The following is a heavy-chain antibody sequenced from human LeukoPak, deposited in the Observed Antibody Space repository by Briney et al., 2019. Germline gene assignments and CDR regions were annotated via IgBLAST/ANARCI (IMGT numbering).Heavy chain of an antibody. J-gene: IGHJ4*02. Sequence: GGSLRLSCAASGFTFSSYAMRWVRQAPGKGLEGGSAISGSGGSTYYADSVRGRFTISRDNCKNTLYLQMNSLRAEDTAVYYCAKGLLGGALDYWGQGPLVTVSS. CDR1: GFTFSSYA. V-gene: IGHV3-23*01. CDR2: ISGSGGST. CDR3: AKGLLGGALDY. D-gene: IGHD3-16*01.